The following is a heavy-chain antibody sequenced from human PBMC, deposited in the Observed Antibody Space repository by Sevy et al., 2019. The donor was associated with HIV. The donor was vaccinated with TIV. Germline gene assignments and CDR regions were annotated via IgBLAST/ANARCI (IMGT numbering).Heavy chain of an antibody. D-gene: IGHD5-12*01. CDR1: GGSISAYY. V-gene: IGHV4-59*01. Sequence: SETLSLTCTVFGGSISAYYWSWIRQSPEKGLQYIGYIYYTGSTNYNPSLKSRVTISVDTSKNQFSLRLTPVTAADTAIHSCARPPPYRSGYDALNWFDPWGQRPLVTVSS. CDR2: IYYTGST. CDR3: ARPPPYRSGYDALNWFDP. J-gene: IGHJ5*02.